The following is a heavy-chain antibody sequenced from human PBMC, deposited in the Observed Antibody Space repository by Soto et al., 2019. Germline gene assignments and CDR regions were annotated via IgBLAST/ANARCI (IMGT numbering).Heavy chain of an antibody. CDR3: ARDLGSYSSDY. CDR2: IWYDGSNK. Sequence: GGSLRLSCAASGFTLSSYGMHWVRQAPGKGLEWVAVIWYDGSNKYYADSVKGRFTISRDNSKNTLYLQMNSLRAEDTAVYYCARDLGSYSSDYWGQGTLVTVSS. D-gene: IGHD2-15*01. J-gene: IGHJ4*02. V-gene: IGHV3-33*01. CDR1: GFTLSSYG.